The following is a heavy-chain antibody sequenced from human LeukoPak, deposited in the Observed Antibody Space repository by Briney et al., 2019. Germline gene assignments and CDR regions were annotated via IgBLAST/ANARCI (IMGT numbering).Heavy chain of an antibody. CDR2: IYYSGST. D-gene: IGHD3-3*01. CDR1: GGSISSYY. Sequence: SETLSLTCTVSGGSISSYYWSWIRQPPGKGLEWIGYIYYSGSTNYNPSLKSRVTMSVDTSKNQFSLKLSSVTAADTAVYYCARLKYYDFWSGYPSPDFDYWGQGTLVTVSS. J-gene: IGHJ4*02. V-gene: IGHV4-59*08. CDR3: ARLKYYDFWSGYPSPDFDY.